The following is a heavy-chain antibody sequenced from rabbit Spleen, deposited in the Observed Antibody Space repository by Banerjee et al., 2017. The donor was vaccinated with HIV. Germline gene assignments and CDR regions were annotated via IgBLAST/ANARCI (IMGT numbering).Heavy chain of an antibody. J-gene: IGHJ3*01. CDR1: GFDFSTYY. Sequence: QLKETGGGLVQPGGSLTLSCKASGFDFSTYYMSWVRQAPGKGLEWIGIIDAGKGGTDYASWVSGRFTLSSDNAQNTVDLQLNSLTAADTATYFCARARDTYDDVGDYARLDLWGPGTLVTVS. D-gene: IGHD2-1*01. V-gene: IGHV1S7*01. CDR3: ARARDTYDDVGDYARLDL. CDR2: IDAGKGGT.